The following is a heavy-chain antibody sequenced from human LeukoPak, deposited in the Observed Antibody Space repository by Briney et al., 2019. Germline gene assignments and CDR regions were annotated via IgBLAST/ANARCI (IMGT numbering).Heavy chain of an antibody. V-gene: IGHV4-39*01. D-gene: IGHD6-25*01. J-gene: IGHJ2*01. CDR1: GDSIGSSRYY. CDR3: ARHSRLRDFDL. Sequence: SETLSLTCTVSGDSIGSSRYYWGWIRQPPGKGLEWIGSIYYSGSTYYNPSPKSRVTLSVDTSKKQFSLKLSSVTAADTAVYYCARHSRLRDFDLWGRGTLVTVSS. CDR2: IYYSGST.